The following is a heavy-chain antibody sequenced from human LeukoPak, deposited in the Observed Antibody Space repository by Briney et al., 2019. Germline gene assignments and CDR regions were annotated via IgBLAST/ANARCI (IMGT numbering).Heavy chain of an antibody. CDR3: ARVDTMIVVVIR. CDR2: ISYSGST. Sequence: PSETLSLTCTVSGGSISSSTYYWGWIRQPPGKGLEWIASISYSGSTYYNPSLKSRVTISVDTSKNQFSLKLSSVTAADTAVYYCARVDTMIVVVIRWGQGTLVTVSS. CDR1: GGSISSSTYY. J-gene: IGHJ4*02. D-gene: IGHD3-22*01. V-gene: IGHV4-39*01.